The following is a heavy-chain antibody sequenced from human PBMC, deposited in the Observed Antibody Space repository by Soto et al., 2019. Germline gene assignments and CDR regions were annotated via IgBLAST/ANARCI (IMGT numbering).Heavy chain of an antibody. CDR3: AREDRDRETGLVPAAIDGMDV. Sequence: QVQLVQSGAEVKKPGSSVKVSCKASGGTFSRYSITWVRQAPGHGLEWIGRIIPIFGIPTYAQKFQGRVTSPADESTSTAHMGLSSLRADDTAVYYCAREDRDRETGLVPAAIDGMDVWGQGTTVTVSS. D-gene: IGHD2-2*01. V-gene: IGHV1-69*08. J-gene: IGHJ6*02. CDR1: GGTFSRYS. CDR2: IIPIFGIP.